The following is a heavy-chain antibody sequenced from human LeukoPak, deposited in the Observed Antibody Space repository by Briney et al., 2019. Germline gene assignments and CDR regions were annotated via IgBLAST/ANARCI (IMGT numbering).Heavy chain of an antibody. CDR3: ARDFRYCSSTSCYDWFDP. Sequence: SETLSLTCTVSGGSISSYYWSWIRQPPGKGLEWIGRIYTSGSTNYNPSLKSRVTMSVDTSKNQFSLKLSSVTAADTAVYYCARDFRYCSSTSCYDWFDPWGQGTLVTVSS. CDR1: GGSISSYY. CDR2: IYTSGST. J-gene: IGHJ5*02. V-gene: IGHV4-4*07. D-gene: IGHD2-2*01.